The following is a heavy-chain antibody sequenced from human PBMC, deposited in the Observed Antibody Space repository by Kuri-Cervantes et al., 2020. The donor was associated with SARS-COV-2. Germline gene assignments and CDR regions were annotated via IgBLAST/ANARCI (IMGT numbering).Heavy chain of an antibody. CDR2: IKQDGSEK. CDR1: GFTFSSYA. V-gene: IGHV3-7*01. CDR3: ARDPGGESRAIDY. J-gene: IGHJ4*02. D-gene: IGHD1-14*01. Sequence: GESLKISCAASGFTFSSYAMSWVRQAPGKGLEWVANIKQDGSEKYYVDSVKGRFTIFRDNAKNSLYLQMNSLRAEDTAVYYCARDPGGESRAIDYWGQGTLVTVSS.